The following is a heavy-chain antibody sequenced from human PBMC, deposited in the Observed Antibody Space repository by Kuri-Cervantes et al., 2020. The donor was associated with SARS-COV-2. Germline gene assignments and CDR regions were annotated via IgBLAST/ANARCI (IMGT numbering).Heavy chain of an antibody. D-gene: IGHD3-10*01. J-gene: IGHJ4*02. V-gene: IGHV4-34*01. CDR3: ARGQNSELLWFGESISYYFDY. CDR1: GGSFSGYY. Sequence: SETLSLTCAVYGGSFSGYYWSWIRQPPGKGLEWIGEINHSGSTNYNPSLKSRVTISVDTSKNQFSLKLSSVTAADTAVYYCARGQNSELLWFGESISYYFDYWGQGTLVTDSS. CDR2: INHSGST.